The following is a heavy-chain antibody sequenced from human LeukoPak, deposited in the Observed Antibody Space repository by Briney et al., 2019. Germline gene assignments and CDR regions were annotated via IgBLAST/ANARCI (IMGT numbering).Heavy chain of an antibody. CDR1: GFTFSSYS. CDR3: ARVLRGAFDI. CDR2: ISTSCGTI. V-gene: IGHV3-48*02. D-gene: IGHD3-10*01. Sequence: GGSLRLSCAASGFTFSSYSMNWVRQAPGKGLEWVSHISTSCGTIYYADSVKGRFTISRDNAKNSLYLQMNSLRDEDTAVYYCARVLRGAFDIWGRGRMVAVSS. J-gene: IGHJ3*02.